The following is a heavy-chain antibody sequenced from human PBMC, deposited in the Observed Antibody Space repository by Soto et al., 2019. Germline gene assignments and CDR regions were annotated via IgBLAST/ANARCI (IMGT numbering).Heavy chain of an antibody. Sequence: GGSLRLSCAASGFTFSSYGMHWVRQAPGKXLEWVAVISYDGSNKYYADSVKGRFTISRDNSKNTLYLQMNSLRAEDTAVYYCAKDAGVQLWLRTYYYYGMDVWGQGTTVTVSS. CDR3: AKDAGVQLWLRTYYYYGMDV. CDR2: ISYDGSNK. V-gene: IGHV3-30*18. CDR1: GFTFSSYG. D-gene: IGHD5-18*01. J-gene: IGHJ6*02.